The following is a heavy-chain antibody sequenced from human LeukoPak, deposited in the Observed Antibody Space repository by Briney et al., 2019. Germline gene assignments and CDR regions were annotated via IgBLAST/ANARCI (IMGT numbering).Heavy chain of an antibody. CDR2: ISGRSSTI. J-gene: IGHJ4*02. Sequence: PGGSLRLSCAASGFTFSSYSMHWVRQAPGKGLEWVSYISGRSSTIYYVDSVKGRFTISRDNAKNSLYLQMNSLRDEDTAVYYCARDAYGLGINDYWGQGTLVTVSS. D-gene: IGHD3-10*01. CDR3: ARDAYGLGINDY. CDR1: GFTFSSYS. V-gene: IGHV3-48*02.